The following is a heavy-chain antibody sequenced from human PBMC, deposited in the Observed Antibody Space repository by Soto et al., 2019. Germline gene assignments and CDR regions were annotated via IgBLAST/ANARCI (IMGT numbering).Heavy chain of an antibody. CDR2: ISAYNGNT. V-gene: IGHV1-18*01. J-gene: IGHJ6*02. D-gene: IGHD3-9*01. CDR3: ARLLRYFDWLLYDSENYGMDV. Sequence: QVQLVQSGAEVKKPGASVKVSCKVSGYTLTELSMHWVRQAPGKGLEWMGWISAYNGNTNYAQKLQGRVTMTTDTSTSTAYMELRSLRSDDTAVYYCARLLRYFDWLLYDSENYGMDVWGQGTTVTVSS. CDR1: GYTLTELS.